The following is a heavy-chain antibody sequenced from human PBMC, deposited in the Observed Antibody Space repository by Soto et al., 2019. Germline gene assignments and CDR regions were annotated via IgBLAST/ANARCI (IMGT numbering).Heavy chain of an antibody. CDR3: AVRKIGSYFDY. V-gene: IGHV3-23*01. D-gene: IGHD1-26*01. J-gene: IGHJ4*02. CDR2: IGASGAGT. CDR1: GFTFSSYA. Sequence: GGSLRLSCAASGFTFSSYAMSWVRQAPGKGLEWVSGIGASGAGTYYADFVKGRFIISRDNSKNTLHLQMNSLRAEDTAVYYCAVRKIGSYFDYWGQGTLVTVSS.